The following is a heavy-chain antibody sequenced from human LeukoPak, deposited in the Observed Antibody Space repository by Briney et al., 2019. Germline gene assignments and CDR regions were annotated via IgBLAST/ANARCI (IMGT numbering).Heavy chain of an antibody. CDR2: IHYSGST. D-gene: IGHD3-3*01. CDR1: GGSISSSGYF. V-gene: IGHV4-39*07. Sequence: PSETLSLTCTVSGGSISSSGYFWGWIRQPPGKGLDWIGSIHYSGSTNYNPSLKSRVTISVDTSKNQFSLKLSSVTAADTAVYYCARGHDFWSGYPFDYWGQGTLVTVSS. CDR3: ARGHDFWSGYPFDY. J-gene: IGHJ4*02.